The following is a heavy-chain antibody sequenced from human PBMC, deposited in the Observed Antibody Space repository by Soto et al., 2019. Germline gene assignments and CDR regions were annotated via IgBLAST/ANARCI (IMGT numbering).Heavy chain of an antibody. CDR1: GFTVSSNY. J-gene: IGHJ3*02. CDR2: IFTGGST. D-gene: IGHD6-19*01. V-gene: IGHV3-53*04. CDR3: ARDRQSSGWLDAFDI. Sequence: EVQLVESGGGLVQPGGSLGLSCAASGFTVSSNYMSWVRQAPGKGLEWVSVIFTGGSTYYADSVKGRFTISRHSSMNTVYLQMDSLRAEDTAVYYCARDRQSSGWLDAFDIWGQGTMVTVSS.